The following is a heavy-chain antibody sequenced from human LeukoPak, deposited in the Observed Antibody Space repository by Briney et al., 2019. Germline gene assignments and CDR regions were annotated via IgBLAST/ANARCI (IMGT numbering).Heavy chain of an antibody. CDR1: GFTFSSYW. D-gene: IGHD2-21*02. Sequence: GGTLRLSCAASGFTFSSYWMHWVRQAPAKGLVWVSRINSDGTIIGYADSVKGRFPISRDNAKNTLYLQMNSLRADDTAVYYCARSMYCGGDCYYYFDYWGQGTLVTVAS. CDR3: ARSMYCGGDCYYYFDY. J-gene: IGHJ4*02. CDR2: INSDGTII. V-gene: IGHV3-74*01.